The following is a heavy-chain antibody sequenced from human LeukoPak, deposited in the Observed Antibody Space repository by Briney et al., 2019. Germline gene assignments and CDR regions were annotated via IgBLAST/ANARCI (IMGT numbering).Heavy chain of an antibody. CDR1: GYSISSGYY. CDR3: ARSVAKTLGYCSSTSCYGLHAFDI. D-gene: IGHD2-2*01. CDR2: IYHSEST. Sequence: SETLSLTCAVSGYSISSGYYWGWIRQPPGKGLEWIGTIYHSESTYYNPSLKSRVTISVDTSKNQLSLKLSSVTAADTAVYYCARSVAKTLGYCSSTSCYGLHAFDIWGQGTMVTVSS. J-gene: IGHJ3*02. V-gene: IGHV4-38-2*01.